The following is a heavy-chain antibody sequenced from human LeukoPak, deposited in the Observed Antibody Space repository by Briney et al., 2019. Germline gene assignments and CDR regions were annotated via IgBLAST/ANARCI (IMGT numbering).Heavy chain of an antibody. Sequence: NPSETLSLTCTVSGGSISSYYWSWIRQPPGKGLEWIGYIYYSGSTNYNPSLKSRVTISVDTSKNQFSLKLSSVTAADTAVYYCARESDVWSGHSRRYFQHWGQGTLVTVSS. CDR1: GGSISSYY. CDR3: ARESDVWSGHSRRYFQH. J-gene: IGHJ1*01. V-gene: IGHV4-59*01. D-gene: IGHD3-3*01. CDR2: IYYSGST.